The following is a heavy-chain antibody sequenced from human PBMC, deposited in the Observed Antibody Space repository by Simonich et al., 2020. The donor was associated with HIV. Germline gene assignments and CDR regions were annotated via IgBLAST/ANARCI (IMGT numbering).Heavy chain of an antibody. V-gene: IGHV3-23*01. CDR2: IIGSGGRT. D-gene: IGHD3-3*01. CDR3: AKDRYYNFWSGYYDY. CDR1: GFTFSCYA. J-gene: IGHJ4*02. Sequence: EVQLLESGGGLVQPGGSMRRSCAASGFTFSCYAMSWVRQATGRGVEWVSAIIGSGGRTDYADSVKGRFTISRDNSKNTLYLQMNSLRAEDTAVYYCAKDRYYNFWSGYYDYWGQGTLVTVSS.